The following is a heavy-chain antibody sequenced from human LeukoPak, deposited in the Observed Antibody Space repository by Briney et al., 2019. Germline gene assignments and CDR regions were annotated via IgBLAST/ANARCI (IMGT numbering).Heavy chain of an antibody. V-gene: IGHV4-59*01. CDR3: ARGQVAGTWDY. Sequence: PSETLSLTCTVSGDSISSSYWSWIRQPPGKGLEWIGYIYYNGATNYNPSLKSRVTISVDTPKNQFSLKLTSVTTADAAVYYCARGQVAGTWDYWGQGILVTVSS. D-gene: IGHD6-19*01. CDR1: GDSISSSY. CDR2: IYYNGAT. J-gene: IGHJ4*02.